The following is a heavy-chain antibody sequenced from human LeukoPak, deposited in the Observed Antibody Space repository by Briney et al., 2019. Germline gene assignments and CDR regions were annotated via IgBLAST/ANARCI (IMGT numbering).Heavy chain of an antibody. Sequence: PGGSLRLSCAASGFTFSDYWMTWVRQAPGKGLEWVANIRQDGSEKYHVDSVKGRFTISRDNAKNSVYLQMNSLRAEDTAVYYCARISCSRSSCYGVYDYWGRGSLVTVSS. CDR1: GFTFSDYW. J-gene: IGHJ4*02. CDR3: ARISCSRSSCYGVYDY. V-gene: IGHV3-7*01. D-gene: IGHD2-15*01. CDR2: IRQDGSEK.